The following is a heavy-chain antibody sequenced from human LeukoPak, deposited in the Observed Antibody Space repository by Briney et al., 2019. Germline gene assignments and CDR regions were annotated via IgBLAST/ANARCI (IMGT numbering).Heavy chain of an antibody. V-gene: IGHV3-7*01. CDR2: INQDGSEK. D-gene: IGHD2-2*01. CDR3: ARGRRVPAAMGNWFDG. CDR1: GFTFSSYW. J-gene: IGHJ5*02. Sequence: PGGSLRLSCPASGFTFSSYWMSWVRQALGKGVAWVANINQDGSEKYSVDSVKGRFTISRDNDKNLLYLQMSSLRDEDTAVYYWARGRRVPAAMGNWFDGWGQGTLVTVSS.